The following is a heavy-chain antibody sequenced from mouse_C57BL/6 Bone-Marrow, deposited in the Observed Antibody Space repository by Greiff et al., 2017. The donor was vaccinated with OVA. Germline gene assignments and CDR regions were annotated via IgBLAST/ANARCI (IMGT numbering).Heavy chain of an antibody. Sequence: QVHVKQSGAELARPGASVKLSCKASGYTFTSYGISWVKQRTGQGLEWIGEIYPRSGNTYYNEKFKGKATLTADKSSSTAYMELRSLTSEDSAVYFCARSPTVVYYYAMDYWGQGTSVTVSS. CDR1: GYTFTSYG. J-gene: IGHJ4*01. CDR2: IYPRSGNT. V-gene: IGHV1-81*01. CDR3: ARSPTVVYYYAMDY. D-gene: IGHD1-1*01.